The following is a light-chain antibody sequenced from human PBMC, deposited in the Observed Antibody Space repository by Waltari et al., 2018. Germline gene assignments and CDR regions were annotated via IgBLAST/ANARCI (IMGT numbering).Light chain of an antibody. CDR1: QSVSSN. V-gene: IGKV3-15*01. Sequence: EIVMTQSPATLSVSPGERATLSCRASQSVSSNLAWFQQKPGQAPRLLIYGASTRATGIPARFSGSGSGTEFTLTISSLQSEDFAVYYCQQYNNWPPWTFGQCTKVEIK. J-gene: IGKJ1*01. CDR2: GAS. CDR3: QQYNNWPPWT.